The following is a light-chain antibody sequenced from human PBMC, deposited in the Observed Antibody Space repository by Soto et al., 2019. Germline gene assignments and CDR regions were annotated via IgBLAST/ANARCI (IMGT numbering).Light chain of an antibody. CDR1: PSVSATY. V-gene: IGKV3-20*01. Sequence: EIVLTQFPGTLSLSPGERATLSCRATPSVSATYLAWYQQKPGQAPRLLIYGASSRATGIPDRFSGSGSGADFTLAISRLEPEDSAVYYCHHYGSSPQTFGQGTKVEIK. J-gene: IGKJ1*01. CDR3: HHYGSSPQT. CDR2: GAS.